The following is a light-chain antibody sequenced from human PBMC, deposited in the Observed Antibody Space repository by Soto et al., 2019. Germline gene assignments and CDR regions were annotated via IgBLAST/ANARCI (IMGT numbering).Light chain of an antibody. CDR3: QQYGSSLIT. V-gene: IGKV3-15*01. CDR1: QSSSDT. J-gene: IGKJ5*01. Sequence: EIVMTQSPATLSVSPGGRTSLSCRASQSSSDTLAWYQQKPGQAPRLLIYGASTRAPGFPARFSGSGSGTDFTLTISRLEPEDFAVYYCQQYGSSLITFGQGTRLEIK. CDR2: GAS.